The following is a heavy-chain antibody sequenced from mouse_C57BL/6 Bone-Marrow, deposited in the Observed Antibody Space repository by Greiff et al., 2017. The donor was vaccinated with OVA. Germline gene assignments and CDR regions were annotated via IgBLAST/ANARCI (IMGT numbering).Heavy chain of an antibody. J-gene: IGHJ3*01. Sequence: QVQLKQPGAELVKPGASVKLSCKASGYTFTSYWMQWVKQRPVQGLEWIGEIDPSDSYTNYNQKFKGKATLTVDTSSSTAYMQLNSLTSEDSAVYYCASAVFAYWGQGTLVTVSA. CDR3: ASAVFAY. CDR2: IDPSDSYT. CDR1: GYTFTSYW. V-gene: IGHV1-50*01.